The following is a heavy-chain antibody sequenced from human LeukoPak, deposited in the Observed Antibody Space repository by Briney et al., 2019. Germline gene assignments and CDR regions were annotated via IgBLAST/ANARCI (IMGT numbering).Heavy chain of an antibody. D-gene: IGHD6-19*01. J-gene: IGHJ4*02. CDR2: IDGSGGST. CDR1: GFTFSYYG. Sequence: GGTLRLSCAASGFTFSYYGMSWVRQAPGKGLEWVSAIDGSGGSTYYADSVKGRFTISRDNSKNTLYLLMNSLRAEDTAVYYCARVYRGGSGVSADFWGRGTLVTVSS. V-gene: IGHV3-23*01. CDR3: ARVYRGGSGVSADF.